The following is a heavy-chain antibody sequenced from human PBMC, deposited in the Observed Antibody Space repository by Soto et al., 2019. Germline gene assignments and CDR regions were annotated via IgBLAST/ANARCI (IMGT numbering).Heavy chain of an antibody. J-gene: IGHJ3*02. V-gene: IGHV3-15*02. Sequence: EVQLVESGGALVKPGGSLRLSGAASGFTFSNAWMNWVRQTPGKGLKWVGLSKSQTAGGTTDYTAPVKGRFTISRDDSENTLYLQMNSLKVEDTALYYCVSEVSGAFHIWGQGTMVTVSS. CDR1: GFTFSNAW. CDR3: VSEVSGAFHI. CDR2: SKSQTAGGTT. D-gene: IGHD6-25*01.